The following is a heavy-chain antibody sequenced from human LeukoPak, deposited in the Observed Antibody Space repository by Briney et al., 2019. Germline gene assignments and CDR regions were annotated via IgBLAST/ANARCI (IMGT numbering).Heavy chain of an antibody. D-gene: IGHD3-22*01. Sequence: SETLSLTCTVSGGSISPYYWSGIRQPPGKGLEWIGYIYYSGSTNYNPSLESRVTISVDTSKNQFSLKLTSVTAADTAVYYCARVGNYYDSSAYYWFDPWGQGTLVTVSS. V-gene: IGHV4-59*01. CDR3: ARVGNYYDSSAYYWFDP. J-gene: IGHJ5*02. CDR1: GGSISPYY. CDR2: IYYSGST.